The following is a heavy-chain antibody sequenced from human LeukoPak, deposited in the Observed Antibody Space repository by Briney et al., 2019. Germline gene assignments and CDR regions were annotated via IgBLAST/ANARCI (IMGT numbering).Heavy chain of an antibody. CDR1: GFTFSSYW. CDR2: ISSSSSYI. Sequence: GGSLRLSCAASGFTFSSYWMSWVRQAPGKGLEWVSSISSSSSYIYYADSVKGRFTISRDNAKNSLYLQMNSLRAEDTAVYYCASKGHIYYGDYTNAFDIWGQGTMVTVSS. J-gene: IGHJ3*02. D-gene: IGHD4-17*01. CDR3: ASKGHIYYGDYTNAFDI. V-gene: IGHV3-21*01.